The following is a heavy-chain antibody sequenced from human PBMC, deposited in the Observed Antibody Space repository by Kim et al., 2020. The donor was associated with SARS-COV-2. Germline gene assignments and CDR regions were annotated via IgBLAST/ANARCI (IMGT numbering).Heavy chain of an antibody. CDR3: ATSISYYYYYGMDV. CDR2: ISWNSGSI. D-gene: IGHD4-4*01. Sequence: GGSLRLSCAASGFTFDDYAMHWVRQAPGKGLEWVSGISWNSGSIGYADSVKGRFTISRDNAKNSLYLQMNSLRAEDTALYYCATSISYYYYYGMDVWGQGTTVTVSS. V-gene: IGHV3-9*01. CDR1: GFTFDDYA. J-gene: IGHJ6*02.